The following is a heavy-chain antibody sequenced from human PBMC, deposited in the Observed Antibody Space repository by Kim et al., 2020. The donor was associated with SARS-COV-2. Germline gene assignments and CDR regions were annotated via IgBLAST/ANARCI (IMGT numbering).Heavy chain of an antibody. CDR1: GFTFSSYG. CDR3: AKDKRYYYYDSSGYFDY. D-gene: IGHD3-22*01. Sequence: GGSLRLSCAASGFTFSSYGMHWVRQAPGKGLEWVAVISYDGSNKYYADSVKGRFTISRDNSKNTLYLQMNSLRAEDTAVYYCAKDKRYYYYDSSGYFDYLGQGTLVTVSS. V-gene: IGHV3-30*18. J-gene: IGHJ4*02. CDR2: ISYDGSNK.